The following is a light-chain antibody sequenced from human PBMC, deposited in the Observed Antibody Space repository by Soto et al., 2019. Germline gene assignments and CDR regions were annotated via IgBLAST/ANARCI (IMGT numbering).Light chain of an antibody. Sequence: DIQMTQSPATLSASIGDRVTITCRASPGAGRWLAWYQQKPGRAPKVLISDASTLESGVPSRFSGSGSGTDFTLTIDSVQPDDFAMYYCQQYNSYSRTFGQGTKVDIK. J-gene: IGKJ1*01. CDR1: PGAGRW. CDR3: QQYNSYSRT. V-gene: IGKV1-5*01. CDR2: DAS.